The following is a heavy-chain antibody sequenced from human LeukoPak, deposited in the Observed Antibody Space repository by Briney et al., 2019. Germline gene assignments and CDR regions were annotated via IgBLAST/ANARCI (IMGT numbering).Heavy chain of an antibody. CDR1: GGSISSYY. CDR3: ARDYGGYFDY. Sequence: SETLSLTCTVSGGSISSYYWSLIRQPPGKGLEWIGYIYYSGSTNYNPSLKSRVTISVDTSKNQFSLKLSSVTAADTAVYYCARDYGGYFDYWGQGTLVTVSS. J-gene: IGHJ4*02. CDR2: IYYSGST. D-gene: IGHD4-23*01. V-gene: IGHV4-59*01.